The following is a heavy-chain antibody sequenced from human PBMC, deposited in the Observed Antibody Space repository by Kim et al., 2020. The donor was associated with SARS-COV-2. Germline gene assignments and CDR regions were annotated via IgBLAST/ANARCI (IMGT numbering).Heavy chain of an antibody. J-gene: IGHJ4*02. V-gene: IGHV1-46*01. D-gene: IGHD3-10*01. CDR3: ARAGSARPLDY. CDR2: IHPSGGTT. Sequence: ASVKVSCKASGYTFTSYYIHWVRQAPGQGLEWMGIIHPSGGTTTYAQQFQGRVTMTRDTSTSTVYMELSSLTSDDTALYYCARAGSARPLDYCGQGTLVT. CDR1: GYTFTSYY.